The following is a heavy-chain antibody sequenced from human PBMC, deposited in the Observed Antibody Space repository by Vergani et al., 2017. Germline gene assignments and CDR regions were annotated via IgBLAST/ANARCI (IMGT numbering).Heavy chain of an antibody. CDR1: GFTFSSYA. D-gene: IGHD3-22*01. Sequence: EVQLLESGGGLVQPGGSLRLSCAASGFTFSSYAMSWVRQAPGKGLEWVSAISGSGGSTYYADSVKGRFTISMDNSKNTLYLQMNSLRAEDTAVYYWAKDYYDSSGYYHYFDYWGQGTLVTVSS. J-gene: IGHJ4*02. V-gene: IGHV3-23*01. CDR2: ISGSGGST. CDR3: AKDYYDSSGYYHYFDY.